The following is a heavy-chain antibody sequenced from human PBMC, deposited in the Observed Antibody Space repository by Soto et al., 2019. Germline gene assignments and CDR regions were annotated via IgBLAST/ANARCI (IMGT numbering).Heavy chain of an antibody. J-gene: IGHJ6*02. V-gene: IGHV4-34*01. D-gene: IGHD5-18*01. Sequence: QVQLQQWGAGLLKPSETLSLTCAVYGGSFSGYYCSWIRQPPGKGLEWIGEINHSGSTNYNPSLKSRVTISVDTSKNQFSLKLSSVTAADTAVYYCASGGYSYGNYGMDVWGQGTTVTVSS. CDR1: GGSFSGYY. CDR2: INHSGST. CDR3: ASGGYSYGNYGMDV.